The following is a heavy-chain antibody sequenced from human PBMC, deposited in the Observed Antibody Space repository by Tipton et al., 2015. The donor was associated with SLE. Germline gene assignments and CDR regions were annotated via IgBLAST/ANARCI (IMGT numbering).Heavy chain of an antibody. V-gene: IGHV4-4*07. CDR3: ARGVDFWSNDAFDI. CDR1: GGSITSYY. Sequence: TLSLTCTVSGGSITSYYWSWIRQPAGKGLEWIGRNDTSGSTNYNPSLKSRVTISVDTSKNQFSLKLSSVTAADTAVYYCARGVDFWSNDAFDIWGQGTMVTVSS. D-gene: IGHD3-3*01. CDR2: NDTSGST. J-gene: IGHJ3*02.